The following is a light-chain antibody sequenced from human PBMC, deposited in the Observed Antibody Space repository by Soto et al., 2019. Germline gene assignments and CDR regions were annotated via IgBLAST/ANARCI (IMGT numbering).Light chain of an antibody. Sequence: QSVLTQPPSASGSPGQSVTISCTGTRSDVGGNNYVSWYQQHPGKAHKLIVYEVSKRPSGVPDRFSCSKSGNTASLTVSGLQAEDEADYYCSSYAGSNNFPYVFGTGTKVTVL. J-gene: IGLJ1*01. V-gene: IGLV2-8*01. CDR1: RSDVGGNNY. CDR2: EVS. CDR3: SSYAGSNNFPYV.